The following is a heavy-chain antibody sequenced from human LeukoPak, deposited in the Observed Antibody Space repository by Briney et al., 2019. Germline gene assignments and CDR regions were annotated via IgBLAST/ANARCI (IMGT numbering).Heavy chain of an antibody. J-gene: IGHJ6*03. D-gene: IGHD4-17*01. Sequence: ASVKVSCKASGYTFTSYGISWVRQAPGQGLEWMGWISAYNGNTNYAQKLQGRVTMTTDTSTSTAYMELRSLRSDDTAVYYCARFRDNCGDYPRDYYYYYMDVWGKGTTVTVSS. V-gene: IGHV1-18*01. CDR1: GYTFTSYG. CDR2: ISAYNGNT. CDR3: ARFRDNCGDYPRDYYYYYMDV.